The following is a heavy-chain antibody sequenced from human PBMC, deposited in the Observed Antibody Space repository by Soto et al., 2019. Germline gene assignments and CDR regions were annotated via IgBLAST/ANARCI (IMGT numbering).Heavy chain of an antibody. Sequence: QVQLVESGGGVVQPGRSLRLSCAASGFTFSSYGMHWVRQAPGNGLEWVAVISYDGSNKYYADSVKGRFTISRDKSKNTLYLQMNSLRAEDTAVYYCAKPQGGIQLCLNWFDPWGQGTLVAVSS. J-gene: IGHJ5*02. V-gene: IGHV3-30*18. CDR3: AKPQGGIQLCLNWFDP. CDR1: GFTFSSYG. D-gene: IGHD5-18*01. CDR2: ISYDGSNK.